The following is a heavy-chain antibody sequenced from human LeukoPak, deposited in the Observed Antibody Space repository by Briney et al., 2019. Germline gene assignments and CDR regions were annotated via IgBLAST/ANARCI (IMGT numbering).Heavy chain of an antibody. CDR1: GFKFDDYG. V-gene: IGHV3-20*04. CDR3: AKGGEWLVASAYYYYYMDV. CDR2: INWNGDSR. D-gene: IGHD6-19*01. J-gene: IGHJ6*03. Sequence: TGGSLRLSCTASGFKFDDYGMTWVRQAPGKGLEWVSDINWNGDSRGYAHSVRGRFTIYRDNSKNSLYLQMNSLRVEDTAFYYCAKGGEWLVASAYYYYYMDVWGKGTTVTISS.